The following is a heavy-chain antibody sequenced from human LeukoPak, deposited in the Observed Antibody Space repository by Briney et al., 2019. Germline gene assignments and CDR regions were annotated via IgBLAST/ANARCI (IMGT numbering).Heavy chain of an antibody. CDR2: ILYDGSNK. CDR3: ARGMPMIRKIITAFDV. J-gene: IGHJ3*01. D-gene: IGHD3-10*01. V-gene: IGHV3-33*05. CDR1: GFTFSNYV. Sequence: GGSLRLSCAASGFTFSNYVMHWVRQAPGKGLEWVALILYDGSNKYSVKARFTISRDNSKNTLYLEIDSLRAEDTAVYYCARGMPMIRKIITAFDVWGPGTMVTVSS.